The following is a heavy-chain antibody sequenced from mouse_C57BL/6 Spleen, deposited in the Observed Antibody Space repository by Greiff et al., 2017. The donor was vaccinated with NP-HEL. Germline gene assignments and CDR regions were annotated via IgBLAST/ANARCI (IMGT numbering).Heavy chain of an antibody. Sequence: EVKLVESGGGLVQPGGSLKLSCAASGFTFSDYYMYWVRQTPEKRLEWVAYISNGGGSTYYPDTVKGRFTLSRDNAKNTLYLQMSRLKSEDTAMYYCARQTGGSSYGAMDYWGQGTSVTVSS. CDR2: ISNGGGST. V-gene: IGHV5-12*01. J-gene: IGHJ4*01. D-gene: IGHD1-1*01. CDR3: ARQTGGSSYGAMDY. CDR1: GFTFSDYY.